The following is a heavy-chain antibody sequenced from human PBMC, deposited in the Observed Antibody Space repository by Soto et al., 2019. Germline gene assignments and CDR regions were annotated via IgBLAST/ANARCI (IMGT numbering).Heavy chain of an antibody. J-gene: IGHJ5*02. CDR3: ARQPYDSSGYYYGA. D-gene: IGHD3-22*01. CDR1: AGSISRSNYY. V-gene: IGHV4-39*01. Sequence: QLQLQESGPGLVKPSETLSLTCTVSAGSISRSNYYWGWIRQPPGKGLEWIGSMYSSGNTYYNQYLKSRVTISVDTSKNQFSLKLTSVTAADTAVYYCARQPYDSSGYYYGAWGQGTLVTVSS. CDR2: MYSSGNT.